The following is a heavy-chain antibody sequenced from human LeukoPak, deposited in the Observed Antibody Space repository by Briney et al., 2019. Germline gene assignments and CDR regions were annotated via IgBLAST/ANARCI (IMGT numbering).Heavy chain of an antibody. CDR1: GYTFTDYY. CDR2: VDPEDGET. Sequence: GASVKISCKASGYTFTDYYMHWVQLAPGKGLEWMGRVDPEDGETKYAEKFQGRIIITADTSTDTTYMELSSLRSEDTAVYYCATDKDAAFDYWGQGTLVTVSS. CDR3: ATDKDAAFDY. D-gene: IGHD2-15*01. J-gene: IGHJ4*02. V-gene: IGHV1-69-2*01.